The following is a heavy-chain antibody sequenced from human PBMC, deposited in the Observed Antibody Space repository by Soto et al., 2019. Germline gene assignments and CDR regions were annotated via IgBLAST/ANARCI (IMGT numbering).Heavy chain of an antibody. CDR3: VSEGGDNRFDP. J-gene: IGHJ5*02. CDR1: GGSISSGDYY. Sequence: SETLSLTCTVSGGSISSGDYYWSWIRQPPGKGLEWIGYIYYSGSTFYNPSLKNRVTISLDTSKIQFSLKLSSVTAADTAVYYCVSEGGDNRFDPWGKGTLVIVSS. V-gene: IGHV4-30-4*01. CDR2: IYYSGST. D-gene: IGHD3-16*01.